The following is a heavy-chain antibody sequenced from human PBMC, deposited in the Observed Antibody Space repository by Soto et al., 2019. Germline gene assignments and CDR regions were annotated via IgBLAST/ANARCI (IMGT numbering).Heavy chain of an antibody. J-gene: IGHJ2*01. D-gene: IGHD2-15*01. CDR1: GGSISSTSYY. V-gene: IGHV4-39*01. CDR2: IYSSGRT. CDR3: ARRTPSYWYFDL. Sequence: QLQLQGSGPGLVKPSETLSLTCTVSGGSISSTSYYWGWVRQPPGQGLEWIGSIYSSGRTYYSPSLTSRVTISVDTSKDQFSLKLSSVTAADTAVYYWARRTPSYWYFDLWGRGTLVTVSS.